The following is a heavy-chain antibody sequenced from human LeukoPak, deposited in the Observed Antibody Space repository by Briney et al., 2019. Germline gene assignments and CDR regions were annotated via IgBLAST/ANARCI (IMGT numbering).Heavy chain of an antibody. CDR1: GFTFTTYL. CDR2: VREAGTEK. CDR3: ARWNFAFDV. J-gene: IGHJ3*01. V-gene: IGHV3-7*01. Sequence: GSLRLSCAASGFTFTTYLMSWVRQAPGKGLEWVANVREAGTEKHYADSVKGRLSISRDNAKNSVYLQMNSLRPEDTALYYCARWNFAFDVWGQGTMVTVSA. D-gene: IGHD1-1*01.